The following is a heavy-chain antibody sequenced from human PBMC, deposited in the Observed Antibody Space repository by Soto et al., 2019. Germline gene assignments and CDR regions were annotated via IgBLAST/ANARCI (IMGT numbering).Heavy chain of an antibody. CDR1: RFTFSDYY. CDR2: ISSGGST. J-gene: IGHJ4*02. Sequence: GGSLRLSCAASRFTFSDYYMTWIRQAPGKGLEWVSYISSGGSTYYADSVKGRFTISRDNSKNTLYLQMNSLRAEDTAVYYCAKDLGGWGWQWLDTYYFDYWGQGTLVTVSS. CDR3: AKDLGGWGWQWLDTYYFDY. D-gene: IGHD6-19*01. V-gene: IGHV3-23*01.